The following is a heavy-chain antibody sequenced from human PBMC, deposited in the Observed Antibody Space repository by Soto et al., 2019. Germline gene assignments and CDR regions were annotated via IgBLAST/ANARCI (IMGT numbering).Heavy chain of an antibody. Sequence: ASVKVSCKASGYTFTSYATHWVRQAPGQRLEWMGWINAGNGNTKYSQKFQGRVNITRDTSASTAYMELSSLRSEDTAVYYCARGKQSSSTPFDYWGQGTLVTVSS. CDR3: ARGKQSSSTPFDY. CDR2: INAGNGNT. CDR1: GYTFTSYA. D-gene: IGHD6-6*01. J-gene: IGHJ4*02. V-gene: IGHV1-3*01.